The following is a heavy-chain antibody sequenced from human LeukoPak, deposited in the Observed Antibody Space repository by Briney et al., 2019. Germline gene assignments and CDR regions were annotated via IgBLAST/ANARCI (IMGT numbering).Heavy chain of an antibody. Sequence: SETLSLTCTVSGGSITSYYWSWIRQPPGKGLEWIGHIYYSGSTNYNPSLKSRVTISQDTSKNQSSLKLSSVTAADTAVYYCARTGSYFSSDYWGQGTLVTVSS. CDR1: GGSITSYY. J-gene: IGHJ4*02. CDR3: ARTGSYFSSDY. CDR2: IYYSGST. V-gene: IGHV4-59*01. D-gene: IGHD1-26*01.